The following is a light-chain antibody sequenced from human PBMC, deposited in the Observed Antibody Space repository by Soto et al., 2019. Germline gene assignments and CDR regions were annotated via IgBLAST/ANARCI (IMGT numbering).Light chain of an antibody. Sequence: QSALTQPPSASGSPGQSVTISCTGTSSDVGGYNYVSWYQQHPGKAPKLMIYEVSKRPSGVPDRFSGSKSGNTASLTVSGLQAEDEADYYCSSYAGSNSYVFGTGTNVTV. CDR3: SSYAGSNSYV. J-gene: IGLJ1*01. V-gene: IGLV2-8*01. CDR1: SSDVGGYNY. CDR2: EVS.